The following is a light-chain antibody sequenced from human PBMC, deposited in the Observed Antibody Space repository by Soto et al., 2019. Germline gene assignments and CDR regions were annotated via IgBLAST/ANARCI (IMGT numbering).Light chain of an antibody. CDR2: KAS. Sequence: DIQMTQSPSTLSASVGDRVTITCRASQSISSWLAWYQQKPGKAPKLLIYKASILESGVPSRFSGSGSGTEFTLPISSLQPDDFATYYCQQYNSYLWTFGQGTKLEIK. CDR1: QSISSW. V-gene: IGKV1-5*03. J-gene: IGKJ1*01. CDR3: QQYNSYLWT.